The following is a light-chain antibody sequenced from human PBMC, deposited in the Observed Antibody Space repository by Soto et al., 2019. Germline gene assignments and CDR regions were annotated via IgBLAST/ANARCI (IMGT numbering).Light chain of an antibody. J-gene: IGLJ2*01. V-gene: IGLV2-11*01. CDR1: SSDVGSYNY. CDR2: DVS. CDR3: CLYAGSQTLV. Sequence: QSVLTQPRSVSGSPGQSVTISCTGSSSDVGSYNYVSWYQQHPGKGPQVIIYDVSKRPSGVPDRFSGSKSGNTASLSISGLLTADEADYYCCLYAGSQTLVFGGGTKLTVL.